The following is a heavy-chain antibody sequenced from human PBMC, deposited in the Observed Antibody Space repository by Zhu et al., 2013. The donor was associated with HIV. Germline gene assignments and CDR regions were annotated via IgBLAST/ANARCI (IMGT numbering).Heavy chain of an antibody. D-gene: IGHD6-13*01. CDR3: ARQLGSNWYVDY. Sequence: QVQPAGVGAPGTGEAFGDPVPHLRCLWLLHQQCLLLGLDPAAPREGAGVDWEYLSYGSTYYNPSLKSRVTISLDTSKNQFSLRLSSVTAADTAVYYCARQLGSNWYVDYWGQGTLVTVSS. V-gene: IGHV4-38-2*01. CDR2: LSYGST. J-gene: IGHJ4*02. CDR1: LLHQQCLL.